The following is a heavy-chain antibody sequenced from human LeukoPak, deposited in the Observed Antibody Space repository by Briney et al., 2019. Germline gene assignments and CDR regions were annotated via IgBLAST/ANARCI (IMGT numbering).Heavy chain of an antibody. CDR3: VKDRPTGIYGDSSGYHWGLPDY. J-gene: IGHJ4*02. V-gene: IGHV3-64D*08. CDR1: GFTFSNYG. Sequence: GGSLRLSCSGSGFTFSNYGMHWVRQAPGKGLEYVSSSSSNGGKTYYTDSVRGRFTISRDNSKNTLYLQMSSLRAEDTAVYYCVKDRPTGIYGDSSGYHWGLPDYWGQGTLVIVSS. D-gene: IGHD3-22*01. CDR2: SSSNGGKT.